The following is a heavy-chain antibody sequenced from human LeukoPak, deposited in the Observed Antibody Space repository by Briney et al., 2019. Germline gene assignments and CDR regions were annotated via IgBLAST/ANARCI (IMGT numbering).Heavy chain of an antibody. CDR1: GYTFTSYG. CDR2: INPDSGNT. J-gene: IGHJ4*02. CDR3: ARGGIRYFDWAMDVGDRTTDFDF. V-gene: IGHV1-18*01. D-gene: IGHD3-9*01. Sequence: ASVKVSCKASGYTFTSYGISWVRQAPGQGLEWMGWINPDSGNTDYAQKLQGRVTMTTDTSTSTAYMELRSLRSDDTAVYYCARGGIRYFDWAMDVGDRTTDFDFWGQGTLVTVSS.